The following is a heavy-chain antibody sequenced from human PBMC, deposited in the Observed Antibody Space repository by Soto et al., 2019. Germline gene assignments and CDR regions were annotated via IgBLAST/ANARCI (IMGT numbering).Heavy chain of an antibody. J-gene: IGHJ5*02. V-gene: IGHV4-30-4*01. CDR1: GGSISSGDYY. D-gene: IGHD4-17*01. CDR3: ARAPYYGGNSGGFDP. CDR2: IYYSGST. Sequence: QVQLQESGPGLVKPSQTLSLTCTISGGSISSGDYYWSWIRQPPGKGLEWIGYIYYSGSTYYNPSLKSRVTISVDTSKNQFSLKLSSVTAADTAVYYCARAPYYGGNSGGFDPWGQGTLVTVSS.